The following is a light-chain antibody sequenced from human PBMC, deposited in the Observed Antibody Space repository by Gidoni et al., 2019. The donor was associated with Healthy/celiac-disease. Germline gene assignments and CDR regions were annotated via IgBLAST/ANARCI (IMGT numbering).Light chain of an antibody. J-gene: IGKJ2*01. CDR3: QQYNNWPPYT. CDR1: QSVSSN. Sequence: LMTHSPATLSVSPGERATLSCRASQSVSSNLAWYQQKPVQAPRLLIYGASTRATGIPARVSGSGSGTEFTLTISSLQSEDFAVYYCQQYNNWPPYTFGQGTKLEIK. CDR2: GAS. V-gene: IGKV3-15*01.